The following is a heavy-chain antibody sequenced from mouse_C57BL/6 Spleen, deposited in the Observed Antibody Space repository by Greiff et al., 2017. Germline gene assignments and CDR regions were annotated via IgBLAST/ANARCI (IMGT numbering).Heavy chain of an antibody. J-gene: IGHJ2*01. V-gene: IGHV1-82*01. CDR3: ARDYDYDEGY. D-gene: IGHD2-4*01. CDR1: GYAFSSSW. CDR2: IYPGDGDT. Sequence: QVQLKESGPELVKPGASVKISCKASGYAFSSSWMNWVKQRPGKGLEWIGRIYPGDGDTNYNGKFKGKATLTADKSSSTAYMQLSSLTSEDSAVYFCARDYDYDEGYWGQGTTLTVSS.